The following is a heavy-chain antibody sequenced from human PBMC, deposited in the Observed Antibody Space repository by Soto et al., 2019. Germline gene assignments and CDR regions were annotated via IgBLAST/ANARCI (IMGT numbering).Heavy chain of an antibody. CDR3: AKDHRRYGMDV. CDR2: ISYDGSNK. Sequence: SLRLSCAGYGFTFSSYGMHWVRQAPGKGLEWVAVISYDGSNKYYADSVKGRFTISRDNSKNTLYLQMNSLRAEDTAVYYCAKDHRRYGMDVWGQGTTVTVSS. J-gene: IGHJ6*02. V-gene: IGHV3-30*18. CDR1: GFTFSSYG.